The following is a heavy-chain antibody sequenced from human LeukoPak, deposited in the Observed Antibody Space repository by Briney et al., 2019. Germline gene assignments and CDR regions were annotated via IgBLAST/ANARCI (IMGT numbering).Heavy chain of an antibody. CDR1: GFTFSGYA. D-gene: IGHD6-13*01. CDR3: ARDLGIAAAGTSRDY. V-gene: IGHV3-30-3*01. CDR2: ISYDGSNK. Sequence: GGSLRLSCAASGFTFSGYAMHWVRQAPGKGLEWVAVISYDGSNKYYADSVKGRFTISRDNSKNTLYLQMNSLRDEDTAVYYCARDLGIAAAGTSRDYWGQGTLVTVSS. J-gene: IGHJ4*02.